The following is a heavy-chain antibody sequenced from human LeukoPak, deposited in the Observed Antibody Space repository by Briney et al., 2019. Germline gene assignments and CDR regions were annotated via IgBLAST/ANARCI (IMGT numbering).Heavy chain of an antibody. J-gene: IGHJ4*02. V-gene: IGHV3-33*01. CDR2: IWYDGSNK. CDR3: ARGSKRVVVVPAD. D-gene: IGHD2-2*01. CDR1: GFTFSSYG. Sequence: GRSLRLSCAASGFTFSSYGMHWVRQAPGKGLEWAAVIWYDGSNKYYADSVKGRFTISRDNSKNTLYLQMNSLRAEDTAVYYCARGSKRVVVVPADWGQGTLVTVSS.